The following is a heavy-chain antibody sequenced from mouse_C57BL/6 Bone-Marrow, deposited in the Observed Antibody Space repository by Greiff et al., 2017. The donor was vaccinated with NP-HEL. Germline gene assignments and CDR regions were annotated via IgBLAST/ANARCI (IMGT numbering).Heavy chain of an antibody. CDR2: IDPETGGT. V-gene: IGHV1-15*01. CDR3: TRSGSSPYWYFDV. CDR1: GYTFTDYE. Sequence: VQLQESGAELVRPGASVTLSCKASGYTFTDYEMHWVKQTPVHGLEWIGAIDPETGGTAYNQKFKGKAILTADKSSSTAYMELRSLTSEDSAVYYCTRSGSSPYWYFDVWGTGTTVTVSS. D-gene: IGHD1-1*01. J-gene: IGHJ1*03.